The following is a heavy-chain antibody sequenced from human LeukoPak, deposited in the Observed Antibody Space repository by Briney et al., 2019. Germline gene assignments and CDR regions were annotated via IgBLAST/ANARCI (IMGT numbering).Heavy chain of an antibody. CDR3: ARDPRGAVAGFDY. Sequence: PSETLSLTCAVYGGSFSGYYWSWIRQPPGKGLEWIGSIYHSGSTYYNPSLKSRVTISVDTSKNQFSLKLSSVTAADTAVYYCARDPRGAVAGFDYWGQGTLVTVSS. J-gene: IGHJ4*02. CDR1: GGSFSGYY. D-gene: IGHD6-19*01. CDR2: IYHSGST. V-gene: IGHV4-34*01.